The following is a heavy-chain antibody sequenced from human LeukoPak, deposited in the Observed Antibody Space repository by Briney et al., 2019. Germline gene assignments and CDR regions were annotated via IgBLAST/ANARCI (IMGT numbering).Heavy chain of an antibody. D-gene: IGHD3-10*01. CDR1: GYSFTSYW. Sequence: GESLRISCKGSGYSFTSYWIGWVRQMPGKGLEWMGIIYPGDSDTRYSPSFQGQVTISADKSISTAYLQWSSLKASDTAMYCCARQDYYGSGSYYAPSYYWGQGTLVTVSS. CDR3: ARQDYYGSGSYYAPSYY. V-gene: IGHV5-51*01. J-gene: IGHJ4*02. CDR2: IYPGDSDT.